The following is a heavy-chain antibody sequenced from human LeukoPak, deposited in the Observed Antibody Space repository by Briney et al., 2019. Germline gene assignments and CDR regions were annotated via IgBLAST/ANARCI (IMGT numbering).Heavy chain of an antibody. D-gene: IGHD6-13*01. CDR1: GGSISTYY. CDR2: VHYSGTT. CDR3: VRGDRSSWFWFDP. Sequence: SETLSLTCTVSGGSISTYYWSWIRQPPGKGLEWIGYVHYSGTTNYNPSLESRVTVSVDTSKNQFSLKLTSVSAADTAVYYCVRGDRSSWFWFDPWGQGTLVTVSS. V-gene: IGHV4-59*01. J-gene: IGHJ5*02.